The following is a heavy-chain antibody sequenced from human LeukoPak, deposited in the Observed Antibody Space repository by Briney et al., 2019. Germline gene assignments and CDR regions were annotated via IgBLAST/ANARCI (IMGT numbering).Heavy chain of an antibody. CDR2: IKQEGSEK. J-gene: IGHJ4*02. D-gene: IGHD2-2*01. CDR3: ARAYSYCSSTSCYAFDY. CDR1: GFTFSNYW. Sequence: GGSLRLSCAASGFTFSNYWMSWVRQAPGKGLEWVANIKQEGSEKDYVDSVKGRFTISRDNAKNSLYLQMNSLRAEDTAVYYCARAYSYCSSTSCYAFDYWGQGTLVTVSS. V-gene: IGHV3-7*01.